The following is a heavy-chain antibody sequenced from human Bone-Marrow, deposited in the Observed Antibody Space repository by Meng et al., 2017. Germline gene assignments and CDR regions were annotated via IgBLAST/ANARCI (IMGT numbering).Heavy chain of an antibody. CDR1: GGSISSSSYY. Sequence: SETLSLTCTVSGGSISSSSYYWGWIRQPPGKGLEWIGSIYYSGSTYYNPSLKSRVTISVDTSKNQFSLKLSSVTAADTAVYYCARVPPTTYEILTGPLPWGQGTLVTVSS. CDR3: ARVPPTTYEILTGPLP. J-gene: IGHJ5*02. CDR2: IYYSGST. D-gene: IGHD3-9*01. V-gene: IGHV4-39*07.